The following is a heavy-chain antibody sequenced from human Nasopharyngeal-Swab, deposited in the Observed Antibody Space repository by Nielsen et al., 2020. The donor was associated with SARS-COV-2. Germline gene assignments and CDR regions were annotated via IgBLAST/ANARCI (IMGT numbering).Heavy chain of an antibody. CDR2: IIPIFGTA. J-gene: IGHJ4*02. Sequence: SVKVSCKASGGTFSSYAISWVRQAPGQGLEWMGGIIPIFGTANYAQKFQGRVTITADKSTSTAYMELSSLRSEDAAVYYCARNPVDYDYVWGSYRYRTFDYWGQGTLVTVSS. CDR3: ARNPVDYDYVWGSYRYRTFDY. CDR1: GGTFSSYA. D-gene: IGHD3-16*02. V-gene: IGHV1-69*06.